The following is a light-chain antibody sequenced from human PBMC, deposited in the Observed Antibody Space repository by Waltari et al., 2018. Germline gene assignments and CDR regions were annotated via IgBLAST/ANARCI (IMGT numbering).Light chain of an antibody. V-gene: IGLV2-14*01. CDR2: DVS. Sequence: QSALTQPASVSGSPGQSITIPCTGPSSDVGGYNYVSWYQQHPGKAPKLMIYDVSNRPSWVSNRFSGSKSGNTASLTISGLQAEDEADYYCSSYTSSSTLEVVFGGGTKLTVL. CDR3: SSYTSSSTLEVV. CDR1: SSDVGGYNY. J-gene: IGLJ2*01.